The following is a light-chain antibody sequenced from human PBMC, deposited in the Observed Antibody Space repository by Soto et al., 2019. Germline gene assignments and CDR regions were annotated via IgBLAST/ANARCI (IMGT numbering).Light chain of an antibody. CDR3: QSYDNSLSAYV. CDR1: SSDIGAGSE. V-gene: IGLV1-40*01. J-gene: IGLJ1*01. CDR2: GST. Sequence: QSVLTQPPSLSGAPGQRVTISCTGSSSDIGAGSEVRWYQQLPGTAPKLLIFGSTNRPSGVPDRFSGSKSATSASLAITGLQAEDEADYYCQSYDNSLSAYVFGTGTKVTVL.